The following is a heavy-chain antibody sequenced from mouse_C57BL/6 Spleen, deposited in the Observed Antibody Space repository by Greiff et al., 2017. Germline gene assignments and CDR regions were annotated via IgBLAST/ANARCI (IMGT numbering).Heavy chain of an antibody. D-gene: IGHD2-3*01. V-gene: IGHV1-81*01. CDR3: AAYDGYYVVDY. CDR1: GYTFTSYG. CDR2: IYPRSGNT. Sequence: LVESGAELARPGASVKLSCKASGYTFTSYGISWVKQRTGQGLGWIGEIYPRSGNTYYNEKFKGEATLTADKSSSTAYMELRSLTSEDSAVYFGAAYDGYYVVDYWGQGTTLTVSS. J-gene: IGHJ2*01.